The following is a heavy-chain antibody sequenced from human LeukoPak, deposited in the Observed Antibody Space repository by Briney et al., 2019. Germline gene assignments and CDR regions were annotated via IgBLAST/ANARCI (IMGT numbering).Heavy chain of an antibody. V-gene: IGHV3-7*01. CDR3: ARSRVLRFLEWLGAFDI. D-gene: IGHD3-3*01. CDR1: GFTFTTYW. Sequence: PGGSLRLSCAASGFTFTTYWMSWVRQAPGKGLEWVANIKQDGSEKYYVDSVKGRFTISRDNAKNSLYLQMNSLRAEDTAVYYCARSRVLRFLEWLGAFDIWGQGTMVTVSS. CDR2: IKQDGSEK. J-gene: IGHJ3*02.